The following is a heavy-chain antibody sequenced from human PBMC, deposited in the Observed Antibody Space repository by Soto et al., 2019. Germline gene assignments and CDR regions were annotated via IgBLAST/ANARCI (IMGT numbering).Heavy chain of an antibody. J-gene: IGHJ4*02. CDR2: IYYSGST. D-gene: IGHD1-26*01. Sequence: QVQLQESGPGLVKPSQTLSLTCTVSGGSISSGGYYWSWIRQHPGKGLEWIGYIYYSGSTYYNPSLXXXVXISVDTSKNQFSLKLSSVTAAATAVYYCAGIYSGSPGGTLRYWGQGTLVTVSS. V-gene: IGHV4-31*03. CDR3: AGIYSGSPGGTLRY. CDR1: GGSISSGGYY.